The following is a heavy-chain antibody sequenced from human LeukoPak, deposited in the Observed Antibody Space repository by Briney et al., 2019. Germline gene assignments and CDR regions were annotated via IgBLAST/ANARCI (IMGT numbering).Heavy chain of an antibody. Sequence: GGSLRLSCAASGFTFSSSAMSGVRQAPRKGLEWVSAISNNGGYTYYADSVQGRFTISRDNSKSTLCLQMNSLRAEDTAVYYCAKQLGYCSDGSCYLPYWGQGTLVTVSS. CDR3: AKQLGYCSDGSCYLPY. D-gene: IGHD2-15*01. V-gene: IGHV3-23*01. CDR2: ISNNGGYT. J-gene: IGHJ4*02. CDR1: GFTFSSSA.